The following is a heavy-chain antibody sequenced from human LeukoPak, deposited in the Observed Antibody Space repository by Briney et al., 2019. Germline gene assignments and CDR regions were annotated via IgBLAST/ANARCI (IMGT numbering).Heavy chain of an antibody. J-gene: IGHJ4*02. CDR1: GFTFSTYW. Sequence: GGSLRLSCAASGFTFSTYWMSWVRQAPGEGLEWVANIHQDGSEKYYVDSVKGRFTISRDNAKNSLYLQMDSLRAEDTAVYYCARLGATSAACIYWGQGTLVTVSS. V-gene: IGHV3-7*01. CDR2: IHQDGSEK. CDR3: ARLGATSAACIY. D-gene: IGHD1-26*01.